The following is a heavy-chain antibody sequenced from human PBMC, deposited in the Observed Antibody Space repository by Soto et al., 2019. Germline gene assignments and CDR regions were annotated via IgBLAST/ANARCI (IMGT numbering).Heavy chain of an antibody. D-gene: IGHD2-21*02. CDR3: ARVPSYCGGDCYPDY. CDR1: GDTFSTYT. V-gene: IGHV1-69*02. CDR2: IIPNLAVA. J-gene: IGHJ4*02. Sequence: QVQLVQSGAEVKKPGSSVKVSCRASGDTFSTYTIHWVRQAPGHGLEWMGRIIPNLAVANYEQKFQGRVTTAADKSTSTAYMDLGSLRSADTAVYYCARVPSYCGGDCYPDYWGQGTLVTVSS.